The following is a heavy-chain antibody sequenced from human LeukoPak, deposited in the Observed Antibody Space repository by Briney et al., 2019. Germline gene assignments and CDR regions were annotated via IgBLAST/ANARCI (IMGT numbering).Heavy chain of an antibody. V-gene: IGHV3-53*01. CDR2: IYSGGST. CDR1: GFTVSSNY. Sequence: PGGSLRLSCAASGFTVSSNYMSWVRQAPGKGLEWVSVIYSGGSTYYADSVKGRFTISRDNSKNTLYLQMNSLRAEDTAVYYSAKYNLGSWFDPWGQGTLVTVSS. D-gene: IGHD1-14*01. J-gene: IGHJ5*02. CDR3: AKYNLGSWFDP.